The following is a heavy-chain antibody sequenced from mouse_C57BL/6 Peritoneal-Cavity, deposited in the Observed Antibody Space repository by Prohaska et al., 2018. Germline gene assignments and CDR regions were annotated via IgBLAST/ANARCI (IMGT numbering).Heavy chain of an antibody. V-gene: IGHV12-3*01. CDR3: AGDSSGSWYFDD. J-gene: IGHJ1*03. D-gene: IGHD3-2*02. CDR2: ITHSGET. Sequence: NTSVYYWFWIRQSPAKLLEWMGYITHSGETFYNPSLQSPISITRETSKNQFFLQLNSMTTENTAMYYCAGDSSGSWYFDDWGTGTTVTVSS. CDR1: NTSVYY.